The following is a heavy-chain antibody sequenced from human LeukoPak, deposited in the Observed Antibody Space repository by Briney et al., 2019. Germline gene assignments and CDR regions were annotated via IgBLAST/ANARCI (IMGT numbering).Heavy chain of an antibody. CDR3: ARPYSHFGLFDY. CDR2: ISIISSTI. V-gene: IGHV3-48*01. CDR1: GFTFSCYH. D-gene: IGHD2-21*01. J-gene: IGHJ4*02. Sequence: GGSLRLSCAPSGFTFSCYHVNWFRQAPGKGLEWVSYISIISSTIYYADSVKGRFTISRDDAKNSVYLQMNSLRADDTAVYYCARPYSHFGLFDYWGQGSLVTVSS.